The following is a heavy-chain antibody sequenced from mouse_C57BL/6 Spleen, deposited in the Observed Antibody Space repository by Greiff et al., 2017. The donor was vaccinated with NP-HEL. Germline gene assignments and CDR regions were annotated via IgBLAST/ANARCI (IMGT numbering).Heavy chain of an antibody. CDR3: ARSPGSNYGGYYAMDY. D-gene: IGHD2-5*01. CDR1: GYTFTDHP. Sequence: QVQLQQSDAELVKPGASVKISCKVSGYTFTDHPIHWMKQRPEQGLEWIGYIYPRDGSTKYNEKFKGKATLTADKSSSTAYMQLNSLTSEDSAVYFCARSPGSNYGGYYAMDYWGQGTSVTVSS. V-gene: IGHV1-78*01. CDR2: IYPRDGST. J-gene: IGHJ4*01.